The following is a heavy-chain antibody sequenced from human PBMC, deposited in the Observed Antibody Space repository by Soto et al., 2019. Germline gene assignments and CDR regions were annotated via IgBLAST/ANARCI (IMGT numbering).Heavy chain of an antibody. J-gene: IGHJ4*02. CDR3: ARGAVTNFDY. CDR1: GFTFSSYE. CDR2: ISGSGTTI. Sequence: EVQLVESGGGLVQPGGSLRLSCAASGFTFSSYEMNWVRQAPGKGLEWVSYISGSGTTIFYADSVKGRITISRDNAKNSLYLQMHSLRAEDTAVYYCARGAVTNFDYWGQGTLVTVSS. D-gene: IGHD4-17*01. V-gene: IGHV3-48*03.